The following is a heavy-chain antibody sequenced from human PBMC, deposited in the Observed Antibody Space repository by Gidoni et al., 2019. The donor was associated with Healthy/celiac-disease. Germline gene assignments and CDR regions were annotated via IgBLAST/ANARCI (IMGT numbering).Heavy chain of an antibody. D-gene: IGHD2-2*01. V-gene: IGHV4-59*01. CDR3: ARGVVVPAAHLFDY. CDR1: GGSISSYY. Sequence: QVQLQESGPGLVKPSETLSLTCTVSGGSISSYYWSWIRQPPGKGLEWVGYIYYSGSTNYNPTLKSRVTISVDTSKNQFSLKLSSVTAADTAVYYCARGVVVPAAHLFDYWGQGTLVTVSS. CDR2: IYYSGST. J-gene: IGHJ4*02.